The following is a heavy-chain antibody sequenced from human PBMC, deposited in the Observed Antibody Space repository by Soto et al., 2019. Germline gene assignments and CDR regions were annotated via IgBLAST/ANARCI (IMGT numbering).Heavy chain of an antibody. V-gene: IGHV1-3*01. CDR2: INAGNGNT. Sequence: QVQLVQSGAEVKKPGASVKVSCKASGYTFTSYAMHWVRQAPGQRLEWMGWINAGNGNTKYSQKFQGRVTITRDTSASTAYMELSSLRSEDTAVYYCARLMVYREWLSENDAFDIWGQGTMVTVSS. CDR3: ARLMVYREWLSENDAFDI. D-gene: IGHD3-3*01. CDR1: GYTFTSYA. J-gene: IGHJ3*02.